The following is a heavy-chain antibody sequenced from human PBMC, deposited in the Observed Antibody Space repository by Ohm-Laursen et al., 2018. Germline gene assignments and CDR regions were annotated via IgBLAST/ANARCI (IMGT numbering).Heavy chain of an antibody. CDR3: ARAFWNGYNDAFDA. CDR1: GGSISSSSYC. J-gene: IGHJ3*01. D-gene: IGHD3-3*01. Sequence: SDTLSLTCSVSGGSISSSSYCWGWIRQPPGKGLEWIGNIYYSGSTYYNPSLRSRLTVSVDTSKNQFSLKLSSVTATDTAVYYCARAFWNGYNDAFDAWGQGTMVTVSS. CDR2: IYYSGST. V-gene: IGHV4-39*01.